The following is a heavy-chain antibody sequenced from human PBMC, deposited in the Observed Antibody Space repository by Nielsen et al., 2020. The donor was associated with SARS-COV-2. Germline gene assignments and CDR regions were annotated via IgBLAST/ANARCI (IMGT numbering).Heavy chain of an antibody. CDR1: GGSISSSSYY. CDR2: IYYSGST. V-gene: IGHV4-39*01. D-gene: IGHD4-17*01. CDR3: ARGYGDHGRYYMDV. J-gene: IGHJ6*03. Sequence: SETLSLTCTVSGGSISSSSYYWGWIRQPPGKGLEWIGSIYYSGSTYYNPSLKSRVTISVDTSKNQFSLNLSSVTAADTAVYYCARGYGDHGRYYMDVWGKGTTVTVSS.